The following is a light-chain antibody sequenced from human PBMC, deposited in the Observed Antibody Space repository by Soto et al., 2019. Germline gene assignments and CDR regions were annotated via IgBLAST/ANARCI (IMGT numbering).Light chain of an antibody. CDR2: DAS. CDR3: QQYHTSSIT. J-gene: IGKJ5*01. CDR1: QTISSW. V-gene: IGKV1-5*01. Sequence: DIQMTQSPSTLSGSVGDRDTITCRASQTISSWWDWYQQKPGKAPTLLVYDASTLERGVPSRFSGTGSGTEFTLSIDSLQPDDFATYYCQQYHTSSITFGQGTRLEIK.